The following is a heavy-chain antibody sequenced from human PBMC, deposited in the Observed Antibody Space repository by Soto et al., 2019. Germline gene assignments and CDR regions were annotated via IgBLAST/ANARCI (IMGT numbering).Heavy chain of an antibody. CDR3: ARRSLPYYDILTGYYLWFDP. Sequence: GASVKVSCKASGYTFTSYAMHWVRQAPGQRLEWMGWINAGNGNTKYSQKFQGRVTITRDTSASTAYMELSSLRSEDTAVYYCARRSLPYYDILTGYYLWFDPWGQGTLVTVSS. CDR2: INAGNGNT. CDR1: GYTFTSYA. V-gene: IGHV1-3*01. D-gene: IGHD3-9*01. J-gene: IGHJ5*02.